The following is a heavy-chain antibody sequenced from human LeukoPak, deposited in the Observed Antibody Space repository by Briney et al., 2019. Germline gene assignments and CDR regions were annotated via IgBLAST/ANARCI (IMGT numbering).Heavy chain of an antibody. CDR3: ARSGYYYGSGSYPHDAFDI. J-gene: IGHJ3*02. CDR2: IIPIFGTA. D-gene: IGHD3-10*01. Sequence: GASVKVSCKASGYTFTAYYVHWVRQAPGQGLEWMGRIIPIFGTANYAQKFQGRVTITTDESTSTAYMELSSLRSEDTAVYYCARSGYYYGSGSYPHDAFDIWGQGTMVTVSS. V-gene: IGHV1-69*05. CDR1: GYTFTAYY.